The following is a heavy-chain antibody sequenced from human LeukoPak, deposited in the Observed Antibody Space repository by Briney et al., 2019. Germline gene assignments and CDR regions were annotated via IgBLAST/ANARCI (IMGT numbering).Heavy chain of an antibody. D-gene: IGHD2-2*01. CDR3: VCEGSKFDY. CDR2: IKQDGSER. Sequence: PGGSLRLSCAASGFTFSSYWMSWVRQAPGKGLEWVANIKQDGSERYYVDSVKGRFTISRDNAKNSLYLQMNSLRAEDTAVYYCVCEGSKFDYWGQGTLVTVSS. CDR1: GFTFSSYW. J-gene: IGHJ4*02. V-gene: IGHV3-7*01.